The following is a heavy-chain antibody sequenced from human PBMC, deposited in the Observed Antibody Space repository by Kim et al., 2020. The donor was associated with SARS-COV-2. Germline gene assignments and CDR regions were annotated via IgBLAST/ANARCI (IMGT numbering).Heavy chain of an antibody. V-gene: IGHV3-30*04. J-gene: IGHJ4*02. Sequence: GWSLRLSCAASGFTFSSYAMHWVRQAPGKGLEWVAVISYDGSNKYYADSVKGRFTISRDNSKNTLYLQMNSLRAEDTAVYYCARGIPGIAVAGPGLFDYWGQGTLVTVSS. CDR1: GFTFSSYA. CDR2: ISYDGSNK. D-gene: IGHD6-19*01. CDR3: ARGIPGIAVAGPGLFDY.